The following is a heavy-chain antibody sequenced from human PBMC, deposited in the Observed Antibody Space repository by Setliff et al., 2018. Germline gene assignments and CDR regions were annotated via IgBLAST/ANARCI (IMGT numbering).Heavy chain of an antibody. CDR2: INQGGGAK. Sequence: GSLRPSYTASGSSSSNCLVSWGRQARGKGLEWVVNINQGGGAKFYVDSVKGRFTISRDNANSSLYLRMSSLRAENTAVYYCARDVSDFRTGQADPWGQGTLVTVSS. J-gene: IGHJ5*02. D-gene: IGHD3-3*01. CDR3: ARDVSDFRTGQADP. V-gene: IGHV3-7*01. CDR1: GSSSSNCL.